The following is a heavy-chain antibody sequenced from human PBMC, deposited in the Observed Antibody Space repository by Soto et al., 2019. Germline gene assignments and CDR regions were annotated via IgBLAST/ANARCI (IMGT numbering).Heavy chain of an antibody. CDR3: ARPDIVAAIGGALDC. J-gene: IGHJ4*02. V-gene: IGHV3-33*01. Sequence: QVQLVESGGGVVQPGRSLRLSCEASGFTFSNYGMHWVRQAPGKGLEWVAVIWNDGTSRYYADSVKGRFTISRDNSKNTLFLQMNNLRAEDTAVYYCARPDIVAAIGGALDCWGQGTLVTVSP. CDR2: IWNDGTSR. CDR1: GFTFSNYG. D-gene: IGHD5-12*01.